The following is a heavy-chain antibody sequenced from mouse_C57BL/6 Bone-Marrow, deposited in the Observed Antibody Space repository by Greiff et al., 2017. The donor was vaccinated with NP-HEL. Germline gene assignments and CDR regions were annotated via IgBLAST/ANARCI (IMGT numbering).Heavy chain of an antibody. CDR1: GYTFTSYG. CDR2: IYPRSGNT. V-gene: IGHV1-81*01. Sequence: QVQLKQSGAELARPGASVKLSCKASGYTFTSYGISWVKQRTGQGLEWIGEIYPRSGNTYYNEKFKGKATLTADKSSSTAYMELRSLTSEDSAVYFCARGGYGNSYYFDYWGQGTTLTVSS. J-gene: IGHJ2*01. D-gene: IGHD2-10*02. CDR3: ARGGYGNSYYFDY.